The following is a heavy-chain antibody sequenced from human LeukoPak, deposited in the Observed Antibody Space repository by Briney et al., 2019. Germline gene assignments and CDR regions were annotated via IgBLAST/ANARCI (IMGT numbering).Heavy chain of an antibody. D-gene: IGHD5-24*01. CDR2: IIPIFGTA. CDR1: GGTFSSYA. Sequence: SVKVSCKASGGTFSSYAISWVRQAPGQGLGWMGRIIPIFGTANYAQKFQGRVTITTDESTSTAYMELSSLRSEDTAVYYCARERWSGMAPPTGWFDPWGQGTLVTVSS. CDR3: ARERWSGMAPPTGWFDP. J-gene: IGHJ5*02. V-gene: IGHV1-69*05.